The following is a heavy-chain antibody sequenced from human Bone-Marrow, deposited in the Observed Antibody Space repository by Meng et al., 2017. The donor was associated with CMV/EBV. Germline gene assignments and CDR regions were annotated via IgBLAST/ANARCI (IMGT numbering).Heavy chain of an antibody. J-gene: IGHJ6*02. CDR3: AKDMGHSGILYYYGMDV. CDR1: GFTFSSYA. CDR2: IYSGGSST. Sequence: GESLKISCAASGFTFSSYAMSWVRQAPGKGLEWVSVIYSGGSSTYYADSVKGRFTISRDNSKNTLYLQMNSLRAEDTAVYYCAKDMGHSGILYYYGMDVWGQGTTVTVSS. V-gene: IGHV3-23*03. D-gene: IGHD1-26*01.